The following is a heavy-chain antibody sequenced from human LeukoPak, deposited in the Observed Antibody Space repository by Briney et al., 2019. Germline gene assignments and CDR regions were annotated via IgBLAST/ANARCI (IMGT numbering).Heavy chain of an antibody. CDR3: ARDSTSYYDSSGYYLAFDY. Sequence: ASVKVSCKASGYTFTSYYMHWVRQAPGQGLEWMGIINPSGGSTSYAQKFQGRVTMTRDTSTSTAYMELSSLRSEDTAVYYCARDSTSYYDSSGYYLAFDYWGQGTLVTVSS. J-gene: IGHJ4*02. V-gene: IGHV1-46*01. CDR2: INPSGGST. CDR1: GYTFTSYY. D-gene: IGHD3-22*01.